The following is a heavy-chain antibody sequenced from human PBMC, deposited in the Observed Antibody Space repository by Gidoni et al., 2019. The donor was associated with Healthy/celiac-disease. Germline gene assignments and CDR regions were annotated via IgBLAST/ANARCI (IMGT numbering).Heavy chain of an antibody. J-gene: IGHJ4*02. CDR3: ASFYGGNSGDAFDY. V-gene: IGHV4-4*07. CDR1: GGSISSYY. CDR2: IYTSGST. D-gene: IGHD4-17*01. Sequence: QVQLQESGQGLVKPSETLSLTCTVSGGSISSYYWSWIRQPAGKGLEWIGRIYTSGSTNYNPSLKSRVTMSVATSTNQFSLKLSSVPAADTAVYYCASFYGGNSGDAFDYWGQGTLVTVSS.